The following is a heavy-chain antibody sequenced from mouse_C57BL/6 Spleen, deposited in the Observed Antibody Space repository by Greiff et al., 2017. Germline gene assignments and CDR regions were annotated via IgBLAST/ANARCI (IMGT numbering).Heavy chain of an antibody. Sequence: QVHVKQPGAELVKPGASVKLSCKASGYTFTSYWMHWVKQRPGRGLEWIGRIDPNSGGTKYNEKFKSKATLTVDKPSSTAYMQLSSLTSEDSAVYYCSSTVVADYYAMDYWGQGTSVTVSS. J-gene: IGHJ4*01. CDR1: GYTFTSYW. V-gene: IGHV1-72*01. CDR3: SSTVVADYYAMDY. CDR2: IDPNSGGT. D-gene: IGHD1-1*01.